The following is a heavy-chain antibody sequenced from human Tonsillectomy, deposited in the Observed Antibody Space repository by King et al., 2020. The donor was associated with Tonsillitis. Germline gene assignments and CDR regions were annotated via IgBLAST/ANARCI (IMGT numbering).Heavy chain of an antibody. CDR2: IYWDDDK. CDR3: AHRLRNDFWSGSFDF. CDR1: GFSLSTDGVG. D-gene: IGHD3-3*01. J-gene: IGHJ4*02. V-gene: IGHV2-5*02. Sequence: TLKESGPSLVKPTQTLTLTCTLSGFSLSTDGVGVGWLRQPPGKALELLALIYWDDDKRYSPSLKSRLTITTDSSKNQVILTMSDMDPVDTATYYCAHRLRNDFWSGSFDFWGQGTLVAVSS.